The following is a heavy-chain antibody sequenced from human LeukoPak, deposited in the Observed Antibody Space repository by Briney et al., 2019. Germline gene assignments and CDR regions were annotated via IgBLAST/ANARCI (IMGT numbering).Heavy chain of an antibody. Sequence: PSETLSLTCPVSGGSISSSSYYWGWIRQPPGKGVEWIGGIYFRGGTYYNPSLESRVTISVDTSKNQFSLKLSSVPAADTAVYYCARPNIRYCSGGACSNDGSDYWGQGTLVTVSS. J-gene: IGHJ4*02. V-gene: IGHV4-39*07. CDR3: ARPNIRYCSGGACSNDGSDY. CDR2: IYFRGGT. D-gene: IGHD2-15*01. CDR1: GGSISSSSYY.